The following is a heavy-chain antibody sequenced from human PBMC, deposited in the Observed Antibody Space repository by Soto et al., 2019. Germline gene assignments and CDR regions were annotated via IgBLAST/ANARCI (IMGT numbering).Heavy chain of an antibody. CDR3: TRGGDAYQNGH. Sequence: QVQLQESGPGLVKPSETLSLTCTVPGGSVNIGTYYWRWIRQPPGKVLEWIGFINYSGSTNYNPYLKSRVTMSVDTSQNQFSLKLTSVDAADTAVYYCTRGGDAYQNGHWGQGTLVTVSS. V-gene: IGHV4-61*01. J-gene: IGHJ4*02. D-gene: IGHD2-21*01. CDR2: INYSGST. CDR1: GGSVNIGTYY.